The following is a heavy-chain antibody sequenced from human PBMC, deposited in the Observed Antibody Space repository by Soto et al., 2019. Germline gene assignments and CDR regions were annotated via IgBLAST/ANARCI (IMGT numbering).Heavy chain of an antibody. CDR1: GYTFTSYY. D-gene: IGHD2-2*01. CDR3: ARDVWCTSCYYYYGMDV. CDR2: IIPIFGTA. Sequence: SVKVSCKASGYTFTSYYMHWVRQAPGQGLEWMGGIIPIFGTANYAQKFQGRVTITADESTSTAYMELSSLRSEDTAVYYCARDVWCTSCYYYYGMDVWGQGTTVTVSS. V-gene: IGHV1-69*13. J-gene: IGHJ6*02.